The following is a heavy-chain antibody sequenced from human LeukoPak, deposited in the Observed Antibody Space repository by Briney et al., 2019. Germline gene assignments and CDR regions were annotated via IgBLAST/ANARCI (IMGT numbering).Heavy chain of an antibody. D-gene: IGHD5-18*01. V-gene: IGHV4-34*01. Sequence: PSETLSLTCTVSGGSISSYYWSWIRQPPGKGLEWIGEINHSGSTNYNPFLKSRVTISVDTSKNQFSLKLSSVTAADTAVYYCARGRGYGYVGGDYWGQGTLVTVSS. CDR1: GGSISSYY. CDR3: ARGRGYGYVGGDY. J-gene: IGHJ4*02. CDR2: INHSGST.